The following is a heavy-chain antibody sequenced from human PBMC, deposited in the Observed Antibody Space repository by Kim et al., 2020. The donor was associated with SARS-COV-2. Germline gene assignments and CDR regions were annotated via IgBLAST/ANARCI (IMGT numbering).Heavy chain of an antibody. CDR3: ARDESSGYSSGWLDY. D-gene: IGHD6-19*01. J-gene: IGHJ4*02. V-gene: IGHV1-46*01. Sequence: QKFQGRVTMTRDTSTSTVYMELSSLRSEDTAVYYCARDESSGYSSGWLDYWGQGTLVTVSS.